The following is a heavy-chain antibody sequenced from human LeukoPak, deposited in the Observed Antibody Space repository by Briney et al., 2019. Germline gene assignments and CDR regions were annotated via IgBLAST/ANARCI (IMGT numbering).Heavy chain of an antibody. Sequence: GGSLRLSCAASGFTFSSYGMHWVRQAPGKGLEWVAVIWYDGSNKYYADSVKGRFTISRDNSKNTLYLQMNSLRAEDTAAYYCARDSVVGGPDYSYYGMDVWSQGTTVTVYS. CDR1: GFTFSSYG. V-gene: IGHV3-33*01. CDR2: IWYDGSNK. J-gene: IGHJ6*02. D-gene: IGHD2-15*01. CDR3: ARDSVVGGPDYSYYGMDV.